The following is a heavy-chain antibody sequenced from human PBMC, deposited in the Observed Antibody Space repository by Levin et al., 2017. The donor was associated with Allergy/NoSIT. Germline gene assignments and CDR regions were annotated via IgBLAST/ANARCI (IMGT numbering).Heavy chain of an antibody. V-gene: IGHV3-30*03. CDR1: GFTFTNYG. CDR2: ISLDGSKK. Sequence: PGGSLRLSCSASGFTFTNYGMHWVRQAPGKGLEWLAVISLDGSKKYYGDSVKGRFTISRDDVNSTLILRMNRLRVEDTAVYYCATERGHQYDSRDYYPEIEFWGRGTLVTVSS. J-gene: IGHJ4*01. CDR3: ATERGHQYDSRDYYPEIEF. D-gene: IGHD3-22*01.